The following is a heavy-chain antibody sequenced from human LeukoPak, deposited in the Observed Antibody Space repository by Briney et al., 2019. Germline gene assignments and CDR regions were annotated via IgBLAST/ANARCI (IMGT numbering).Heavy chain of an antibody. CDR2: INPNSGGT. CDR3: ARAFTGWPDY. J-gene: IGHJ4*02. CDR1: GDTFTGYY. Sequence: ASVQVSCKASGDTFTGYYMHWVRQAPGQGLEWMGWINPNSGGTNYAQKFQGRVTMTRDTYISTAYMELSRLRSDDTAVYYCARAFTGWPDYWGQGTLVTVSA. V-gene: IGHV1-2*02. D-gene: IGHD1-14*01.